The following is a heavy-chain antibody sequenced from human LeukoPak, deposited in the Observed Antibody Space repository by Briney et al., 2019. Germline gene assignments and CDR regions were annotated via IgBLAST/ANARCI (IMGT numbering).Heavy chain of an antibody. CDR1: GYTFTGYY. Sequence: ASVKVSCKASGYTFTGYYVHWVRQAPGQGLEWVGWIKPDSGGTNYAQKFQGRVTVAWDTSISTAYMEVSRLRSDDTAVYYCATDIPHGSGSYSYSDYWGQGTLVTVSS. CDR2: IKPDSGGT. D-gene: IGHD3-10*01. J-gene: IGHJ4*02. V-gene: IGHV1-2*02. CDR3: ATDIPHGSGSYSYSDY.